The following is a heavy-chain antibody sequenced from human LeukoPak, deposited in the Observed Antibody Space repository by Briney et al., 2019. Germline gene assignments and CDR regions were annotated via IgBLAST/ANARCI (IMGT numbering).Heavy chain of an antibody. CDR3: ARQNSGTLGLDY. V-gene: IGHV3-66*04. J-gene: IGHJ4*02. D-gene: IGHD1-26*01. CDR2: IYSGGST. CDR1: GFTMNTNY. Sequence: PGGSLGPSFAVPGFTMNTNYITWVGQAPGKGLRWVSLIYSGGSTYYADFVKGRFTISRDNYKNTLYLQMNSLRAEDTAVYYCARQNSGTLGLDYWGQGTLVSVSS.